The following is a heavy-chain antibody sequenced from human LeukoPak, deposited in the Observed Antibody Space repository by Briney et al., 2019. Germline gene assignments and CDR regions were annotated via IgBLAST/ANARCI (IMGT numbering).Heavy chain of an antibody. CDR3: ARDPKWRATTGTTAAFDI. J-gene: IGHJ3*02. CDR2: YTSGST. D-gene: IGHD1-1*01. V-gene: IGHV4-4*07. CDR1: GGSISGYY. Sequence: SETLSLTCTVSGGSISGYYWSWIRQPAGKGLEWIGRYTSGSTNYNPSLKSRVTMSVDTSKNQFSLKLTSVTAADTAVYYCARDPKWRATTGTTAAFDIWGQGTMVTVSS.